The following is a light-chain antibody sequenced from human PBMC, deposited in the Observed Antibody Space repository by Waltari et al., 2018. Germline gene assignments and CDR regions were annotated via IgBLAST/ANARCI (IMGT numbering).Light chain of an antibody. CDR2: AAS. CDR1: QGISTW. Sequence: DIQMTQSPSSVSASVGDRVTITCRASQGISTWLTWYQQKPGEVPKLLIYAASTLETGVPSRFSGGGSGTEFTLTFNSLHPEDFATYYCQQAANFPLTFGGGTKVEIK. V-gene: IGKV1-12*01. CDR3: QQAANFPLT. J-gene: IGKJ4*01.